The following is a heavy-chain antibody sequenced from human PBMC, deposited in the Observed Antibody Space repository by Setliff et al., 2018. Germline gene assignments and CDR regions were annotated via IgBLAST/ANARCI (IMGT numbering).Heavy chain of an antibody. D-gene: IGHD3-22*01. CDR3: VREGVDSRSSTDYRYYMDV. CDR2: IIPIFGTA. CDR1: GGTFRNYG. J-gene: IGHJ6*03. V-gene: IGHV1-69*05. Sequence: SVKVSCKASGGTFRNYGISWVRQAPGQGLDWMGGIIPIFGTANYAQKFQGRVTITTDDSTNTAYMELSSLRSEDTAVYYCVREGVDSRSSTDYRYYMDVWGEGTTVTVSS.